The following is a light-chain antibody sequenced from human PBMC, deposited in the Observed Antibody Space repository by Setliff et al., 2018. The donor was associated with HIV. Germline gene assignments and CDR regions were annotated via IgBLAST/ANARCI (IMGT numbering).Light chain of an antibody. J-gene: IGLJ1*01. CDR1: SSDVGAYDY. CDR2: EVS. CDR3: CSYAGSDTFVV. V-gene: IGLV2-23*02. Sequence: QSALAQPASMSGSPGQSITVSCTGTSSDVGAYDYVSWYQQHPGKAPRLMIYEVSNRPSGVSNRFSGSKSGNTASLAISGLQADDEADYYCCSYAGSDTFVVFGTGTKVTV.